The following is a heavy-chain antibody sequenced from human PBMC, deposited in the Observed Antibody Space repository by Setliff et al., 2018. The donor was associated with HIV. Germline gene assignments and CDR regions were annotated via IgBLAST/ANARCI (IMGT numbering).Heavy chain of an antibody. Sequence: ASVKVSCKASGYTFTGYYVHWVRQAPGQGLEWMGRIDPNSGGTKYGQKSQGRVTMTRDTSISTAYMELSSLTSEDRAIYYCAVVGLAIAGHSYGGPYFFDYWGQGTLVTVSS. CDR2: IDPNSGGT. CDR1: GYTFTGYY. CDR3: AVVGLAIAGHSYGGPYFFDY. D-gene: IGHD5-18*01. V-gene: IGHV1-2*06. J-gene: IGHJ4*02.